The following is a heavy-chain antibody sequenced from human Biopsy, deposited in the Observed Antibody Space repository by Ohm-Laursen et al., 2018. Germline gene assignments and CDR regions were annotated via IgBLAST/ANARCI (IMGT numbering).Heavy chain of an antibody. D-gene: IGHD5-18*01. Sequence: SDTLSLTCTVSGGSISRYYWSWIRQPPGKGLEWIGYIYYSGSTNYSPSLKSRVTISVDTSKNQFSLRLSSVTAADTAVYYCTRHPTHRIQQIDYWGQGTLVTVSS. CDR2: IYYSGST. CDR3: TRHPTHRIQQIDY. V-gene: IGHV4-59*08. CDR1: GGSISRYY. J-gene: IGHJ4*02.